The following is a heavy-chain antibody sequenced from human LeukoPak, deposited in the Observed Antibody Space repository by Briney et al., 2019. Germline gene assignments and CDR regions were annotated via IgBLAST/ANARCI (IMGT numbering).Heavy chain of an antibody. V-gene: IGHV3-23*01. Sequence: PGGSLRLSCAVSGITLSNYGMSWVRQAPGKGLEWVAGLSGSGGGTYYADSVKGRFTISSDNSKNTLYLQMNSLRAEHTAVYYCASGGDWGQGTLVTVSS. D-gene: IGHD3-16*01. CDR1: GITLSNYG. CDR2: LSGSGGGT. J-gene: IGHJ4*02. CDR3: ASGGD.